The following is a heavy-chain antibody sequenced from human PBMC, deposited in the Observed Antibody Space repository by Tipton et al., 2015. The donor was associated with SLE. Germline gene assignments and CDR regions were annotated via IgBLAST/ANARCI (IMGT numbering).Heavy chain of an antibody. V-gene: IGHV1-2*02. D-gene: IGHD3-22*01. J-gene: IGHJ3*02. CDR1: GYTLTGYY. CDR2: INPNSGGT. Sequence: QVQLVQSGAEVKKPGASEKVYCKASGYTLTGYYIHWVRQAPGQGLEWMGWINPNSGGTNYAQKFQGRVTMTRDTSISTVYMELSRLRFDDTAVYYCAREGYDSSVLNIWGQGTMVTVSS. CDR3: AREGYDSSVLNI.